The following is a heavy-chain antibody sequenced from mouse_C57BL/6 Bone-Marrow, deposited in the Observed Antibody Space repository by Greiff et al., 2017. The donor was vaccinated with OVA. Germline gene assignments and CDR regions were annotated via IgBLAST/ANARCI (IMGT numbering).Heavy chain of an antibody. CDR1: GFTFSDYG. Sequence: EVMLVESGGGLVKPGGSLKLSCAASGFTFSDYGMHWVRQAPEKGLEWVAYISSGSSNIYYADTVKGRVTISRAHAKLTMFLHITSLRSEDTAMYYCARISVVAVDYAMDYWGQGTSVTVSS. CDR2: ISSGSSNI. D-gene: IGHD1-1*01. J-gene: IGHJ4*01. CDR3: ARISVVAVDYAMDY. V-gene: IGHV5-17*01.